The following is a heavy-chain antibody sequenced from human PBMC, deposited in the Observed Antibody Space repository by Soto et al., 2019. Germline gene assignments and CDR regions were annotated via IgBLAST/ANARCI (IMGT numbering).Heavy chain of an antibody. V-gene: IGHV4-31*03. CDR2: ISYSGSP. D-gene: IGHD6-6*01. CDR1: GGSIRSGGSY. CDR3: ARDIVSYSSSSESLDGMDV. J-gene: IGHJ6*02. Sequence: QIQLQESGPGLVKPSQTLSLTCTVSGGSIRSGGSYWSWIRQFPGKGLEWIGYISYSGSPYYNPSLNSRVTLSLDTSNNQFSLRLSSVTAADTAVYYCARDIVSYSSSSESLDGMDVWGQGTTVTVSS.